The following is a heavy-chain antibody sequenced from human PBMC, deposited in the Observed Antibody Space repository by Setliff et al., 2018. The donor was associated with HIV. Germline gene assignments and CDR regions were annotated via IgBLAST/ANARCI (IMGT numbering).Heavy chain of an antibody. CDR3: TRAGGSGTDSAYYYYYYMDV. J-gene: IGHJ6*03. CDR1: GFTFSDHY. Sequence: GGSLRLSCAASGFTFSDHYMDWVRQAPGKGLEWVGRSRNKAHGATTEYAASVKGRFTISRDDSKSIAYLQMNSLKTEDTAVYFCTRAGGSGTDSAYYYYYYMDVWGKGTTVTVSS. CDR2: SRNKAHGATT. D-gene: IGHD3-10*01. V-gene: IGHV3-72*01.